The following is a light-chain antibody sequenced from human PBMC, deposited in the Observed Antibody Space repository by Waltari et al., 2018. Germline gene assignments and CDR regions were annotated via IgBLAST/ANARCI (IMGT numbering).Light chain of an antibody. CDR1: TSDIGNNY. CDR3: ATWDDSLSAGV. J-gene: IGLJ1*01. Sequence: QSVLTQPPSVSAAPGQEVTISCSGSTSDIGNNYVSWYQQVPGTAPKLLMSDDNNRPSGVPDRFSGSKSGTSATLLITGLQTGDEADYFCATWDDSLSAGVFGPGTKVTV. V-gene: IGLV1-51*01. CDR2: DDN.